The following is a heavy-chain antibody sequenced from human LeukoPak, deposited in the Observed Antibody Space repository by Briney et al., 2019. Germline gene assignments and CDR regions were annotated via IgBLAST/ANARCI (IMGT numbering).Heavy chain of an antibody. CDR3: ARRMIAAGKNYYGMDV. J-gene: IGHJ6*02. Sequence: SETLSLTCTVSGGSISSYYWTWIRQPAGKGLEWIGRIYTSGSTNYNPSLKSRVTMSVDTSNNQFSLNLSSVTAADTAVYYCARRMIAAGKNYYGMDVWGQGTTVTVSS. CDR1: GGSISSYY. CDR2: IYTSGST. V-gene: IGHV4-4*07. D-gene: IGHD6-13*01.